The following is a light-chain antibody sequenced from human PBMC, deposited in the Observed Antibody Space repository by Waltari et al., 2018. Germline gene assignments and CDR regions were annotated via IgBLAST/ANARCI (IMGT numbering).Light chain of an antibody. CDR3: QQYYNTPYT. CDR2: WAS. J-gene: IGKJ2*01. CDR1: QSVLFSSNNENY. V-gene: IGKV4-1*01. Sequence: DIVMTQSPDSMAVYLGERATINSKSSQSVLFSSNNENYLAWYQQKPGQPPKLLIYWASIRESGVPDRFSGSGSGTDFTLTISSLQAEDVAVYYCQQYYNTPYTFGQGTKLEIK.